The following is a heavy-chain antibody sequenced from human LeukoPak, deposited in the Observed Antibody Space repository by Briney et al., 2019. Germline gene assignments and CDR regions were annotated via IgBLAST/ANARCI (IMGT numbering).Heavy chain of an antibody. J-gene: IGHJ4*02. V-gene: IGHV3-48*03. Sequence: GGSLRLSCAASGFTFSSYEMNWVRQAPGKGLEWISYISSSGSTIYYADSVKGRFTISRDNAKNSLYLQMNSLRAEDTAVYYCARVSPDYSDNYLDYWGQGTLVTVSS. CDR2: ISSSGSTI. CDR3: ARVSPDYSDNYLDY. D-gene: IGHD4-17*01. CDR1: GFTFSSYE.